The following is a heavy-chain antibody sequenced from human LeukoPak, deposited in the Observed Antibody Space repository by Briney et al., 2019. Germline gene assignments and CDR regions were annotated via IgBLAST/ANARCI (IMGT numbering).Heavy chain of an antibody. J-gene: IGHJ5*02. CDR1: GGSISSHY. CDR2: IYYSGST. V-gene: IGHV4-59*11. CDR3: ARENYYDTQGYWFDP. D-gene: IGHD3-22*01. Sequence: SETLSLTCTVSGGSISSHYWSWIRQPPGKGLEWIGYIYYSGSTNYNPSLKSRVTISVDTSKNQFSLKLSSVTAADTAAYYCARENYYDTQGYWFDPWGQGTLVTVSS.